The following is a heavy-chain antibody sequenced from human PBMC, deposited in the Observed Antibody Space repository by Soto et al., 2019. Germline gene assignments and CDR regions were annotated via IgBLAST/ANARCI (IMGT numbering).Heavy chain of an antibody. CDR3: ARGGSYGDFFDY. J-gene: IGHJ4*02. Sequence: SETLSLTFTVSGGSMSSNYWTWIRQSPGKGLEWIGYIYYTGSTKYNPSLQSRVTISLDTSKNQFSLRLTSVTSADTAVYYCARGGSYGDFFDYWGQGAQVTVSS. CDR2: IYYTGST. V-gene: IGHV4-59*01. CDR1: GGSMSSNY. D-gene: IGHD4-17*01.